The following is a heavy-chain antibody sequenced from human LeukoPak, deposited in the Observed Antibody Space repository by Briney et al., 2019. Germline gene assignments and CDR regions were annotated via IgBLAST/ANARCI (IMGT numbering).Heavy chain of an antibody. CDR1: RFTFSRYA. V-gene: IGHV3-23*01. Sequence: GGSLRLSCAASRFTFSRYAMSWVRQAPGKGLEWVSAIGESGGSTYYADSVKGRFTISRDNSKNTLYLQMNSLRVEDTAVYYCAKKSVPNTPPTFDYWGQGTLVTVSS. CDR2: IGESGGST. J-gene: IGHJ4*02. D-gene: IGHD4-11*01. CDR3: AKKSVPNTPPTFDY.